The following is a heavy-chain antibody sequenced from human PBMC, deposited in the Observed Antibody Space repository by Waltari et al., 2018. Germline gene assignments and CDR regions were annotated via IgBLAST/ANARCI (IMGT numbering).Heavy chain of an antibody. V-gene: IGHV3-33*01. D-gene: IGHD6-6*01. J-gene: IGHJ4*02. Sequence: QVQLVESGGGVVQPGRSLRLSCAASGFPFSNSGMHWVRKAPGKGLAWVAVIWYEGSNKYYADSVKGRFTISRDNSKNTLYLQMNSLRAEDTAVYYCARETGRSSEAYWGQGTLVTVSS. CDR3: ARETGRSSEAY. CDR1: GFPFSNSG. CDR2: IWYEGSNK.